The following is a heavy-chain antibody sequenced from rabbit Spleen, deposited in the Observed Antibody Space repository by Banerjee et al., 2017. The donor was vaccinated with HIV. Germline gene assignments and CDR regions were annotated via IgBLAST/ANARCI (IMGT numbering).Heavy chain of an antibody. D-gene: IGHD1-1*01. CDR2: INTGNGNT. V-gene: IGHV1S45*01. CDR3: ARDYSGSGGWEFNL. CDR1: GFSFSSTYW. Sequence: QEQLVESGGGLVQPEGSLTLTCTASGFSFSSTYWICWVRQAPGKGLEWIGCINTGNGNTYYASWVNGRFTISKTSSTTVTLQMTSLTAADTATYFCARDYSGSGGWEFNLWGPGTLVTVS. J-gene: IGHJ4*01.